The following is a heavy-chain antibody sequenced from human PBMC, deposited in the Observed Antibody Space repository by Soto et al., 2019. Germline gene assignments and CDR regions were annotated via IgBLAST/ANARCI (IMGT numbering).Heavy chain of an antibody. CDR3: ARAWGRVLDY. CDR1: GGSISSYY. J-gene: IGHJ4*02. Sequence: SETLSLTCTVSGGSISSYYWSWIRQPPGKGLEWIGYIYYSGSTNYNPSLKSRVTISVDTSKNQFSLKLSSVTAADTAVYYCARAWGRVLDYWGQGTLATVS. CDR2: IYYSGST. D-gene: IGHD3-16*01. V-gene: IGHV4-59*01.